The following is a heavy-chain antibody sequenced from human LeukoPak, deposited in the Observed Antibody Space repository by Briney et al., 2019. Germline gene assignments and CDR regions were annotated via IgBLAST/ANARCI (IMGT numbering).Heavy chain of an antibody. CDR3: ARSGTTDYYYYMDV. J-gene: IGHJ6*03. D-gene: IGHD1-7*01. Sequence: ASVKVSCKASGYTFTSYDINWVRQATGQGLEWMGWMNPNSGNTNYAQKFQGRVTMTRDTSISTAYMELSRLRSDDTAVYYCARSGTTDYYYYMDVWGKGTTVTVSS. V-gene: IGHV1-2*02. CDR1: GYTFTSYD. CDR2: MNPNSGNT.